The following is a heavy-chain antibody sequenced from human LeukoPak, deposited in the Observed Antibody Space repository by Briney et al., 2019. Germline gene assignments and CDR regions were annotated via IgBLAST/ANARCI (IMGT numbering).Heavy chain of an antibody. V-gene: IGHV4-59*01. CDR1: GDSISTYY. J-gene: IGHJ4*02. CDR3: ARGRGWLQSTPFDY. CDR2: IYYSGST. D-gene: IGHD5-24*01. Sequence: PSETLSPTCTVSGDSISTYYWSWIRQPPGKGLEWVGYIYYSGSTNYNPSLKSRVTMSVDTSKNQFSLKLSSVTAADTAVYYCARGRGWLQSTPFDYWGQGTLVTVSS.